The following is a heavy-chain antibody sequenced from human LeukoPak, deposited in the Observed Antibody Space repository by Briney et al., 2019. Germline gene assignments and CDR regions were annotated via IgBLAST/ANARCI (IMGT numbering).Heavy chain of an antibody. D-gene: IGHD6-6*01. CDR3: ARDVRPDY. CDR1: GFTFSSYA. CDR2: ISSNGGST. J-gene: IGHJ4*02. Sequence: GGSLRLSCAASGFTFSSYAMHWVRQAPGKGLEYVSAISSNGGSTYYANSVKGRFSISRDNAKNSLYLQMNALRAEDTAVYYCARDVRPDYWGQGTLVTVST. V-gene: IGHV3-64*01.